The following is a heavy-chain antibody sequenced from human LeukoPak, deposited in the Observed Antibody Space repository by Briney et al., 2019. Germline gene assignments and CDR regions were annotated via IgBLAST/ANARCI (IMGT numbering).Heavy chain of an antibody. D-gene: IGHD6-13*01. CDR1: GGSISSGGYY. Sequence: SETLSLTCTVSGGSISSGGYYWSWIRQHPGKGLEWIGYIYYSGSTYYNPSLKSRVTISVDTSKNQFSLKLSSVTAADTAVYYCARASIAAARIVVYYFDYWGQGTLVTVSS. J-gene: IGHJ4*02. CDR2: IYYSGST. V-gene: IGHV4-31*03. CDR3: ARASIAAARIVVYYFDY.